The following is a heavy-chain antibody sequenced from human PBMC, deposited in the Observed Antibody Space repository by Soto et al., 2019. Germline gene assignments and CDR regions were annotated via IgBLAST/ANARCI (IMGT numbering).Heavy chain of an antibody. CDR2: IIPIFGTA. CDR1: GGTFSSYA. CDR3: ARDRMGATRGSFDY. Sequence: ASVKVSCKASGGTFSSYAISWVRQAPGQGLEWMGGIIPIFGTANYAQKFQGRVTITADESTSTAYMELSSLRSEDTAVYYCARDRMGATRGSFDYWGQGTLVTVSS. V-gene: IGHV1-69*13. J-gene: IGHJ4*02. D-gene: IGHD1-26*01.